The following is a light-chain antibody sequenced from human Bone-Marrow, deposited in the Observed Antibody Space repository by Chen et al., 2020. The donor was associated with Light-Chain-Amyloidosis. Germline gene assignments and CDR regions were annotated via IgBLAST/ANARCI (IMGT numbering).Light chain of an antibody. Sequence: SYVLTQPSSVSVAPGQTATIACGGNNIGSTSVHWYQQTPGQAPLLVVYDDSDRPSGIPERLSGSNSENTATLTISRVEAGDEADYYCQVWDRSSDRPVFGGGTELTVL. CDR1: NIGSTS. J-gene: IGLJ3*02. CDR2: DDS. CDR3: QVWDRSSDRPV. V-gene: IGLV3-21*02.